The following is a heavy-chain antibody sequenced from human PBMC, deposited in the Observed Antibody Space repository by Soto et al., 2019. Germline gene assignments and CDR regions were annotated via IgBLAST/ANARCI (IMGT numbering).Heavy chain of an antibody. CDR1: GFTFSSYA. V-gene: IGHV3-30*18. J-gene: IGHJ4*02. D-gene: IGHD3-16*02. Sequence: QVQRVESEGGVVQPVRSLRLSCAASGFTFSSYAMHWVRQAPFKGLEWVAVISYDGSDKYYADSVKGRFTISRDNSKNTLNLQMNSLRADDTAVYYCAKALGELSPESYDYWGQGTLITVSS. CDR3: AKALGELSPESYDY. CDR2: ISYDGSDK.